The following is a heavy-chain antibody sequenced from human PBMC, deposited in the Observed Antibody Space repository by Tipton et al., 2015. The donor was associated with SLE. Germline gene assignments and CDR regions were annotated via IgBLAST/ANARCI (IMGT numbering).Heavy chain of an antibody. CDR3: ARGRRPVIRYFDGPKGAFFDS. D-gene: IGHD3-9*01. Sequence: TLSLTCAVYGGSFNGHYWNWFRQFQGKGLQWIGESNESGITHYNSSLESRVTISVDTSKNQFTLKLSSVTAADTALYYCARGRRPVIRYFDGPKGAFFDSWGQGNLVTVSS. CDR1: GGSFNGHY. J-gene: IGHJ4*02. V-gene: IGHV4-34*01. CDR2: SNESGIT.